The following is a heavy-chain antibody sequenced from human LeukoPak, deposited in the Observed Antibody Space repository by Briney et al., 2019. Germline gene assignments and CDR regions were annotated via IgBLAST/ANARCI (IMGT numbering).Heavy chain of an antibody. D-gene: IGHD3-16*01. V-gene: IGHV1-2*02. CDR1: GYTFTDYY. CDR2: INPNSGDT. Sequence: ASVKVSCKASGYTFTDYYMHWVRQAPGQGLEWMGWINPNSGDTNYAQKFQGRVTVTRDTSISTAYMELSRLRSDDTAVYYCARNKGGANFDYWGQGTLVTVSS. CDR3: ARNKGGANFDY. J-gene: IGHJ4*02.